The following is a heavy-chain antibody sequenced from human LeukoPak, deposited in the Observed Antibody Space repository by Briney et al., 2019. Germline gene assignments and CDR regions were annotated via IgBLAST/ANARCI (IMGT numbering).Heavy chain of an antibody. D-gene: IGHD3-10*01. CDR2: INPNSGGT. J-gene: IGHJ4*02. CDR1: GYTFTGYY. Sequence: GAVKVSCKASGYTFTGYYMHWVRRAPGQGLEWMGWINPNSGGTNYAQKFQGRVTMTRDTSISTAYMELSRLRSDDTAVYYCALSGDVGYFDYWGQGTLVTVSS. CDR3: ALSGDVGYFDY. V-gene: IGHV1-2*02.